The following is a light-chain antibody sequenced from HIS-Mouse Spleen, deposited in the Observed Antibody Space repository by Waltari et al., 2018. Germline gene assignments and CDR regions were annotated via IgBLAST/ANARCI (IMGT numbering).Light chain of an antibody. CDR2: KAS. CDR3: QQYNSYSKLT. Sequence: DIQITQSPSTLSASVGDRVTITCRASQSISSWLAWYQQKPGKAPKLLIYKASSLESGVPLRFSGSGSGTEFTLTISSLQPDDFATYYCQQYNSYSKLTFGGGTKVEIK. CDR1: QSISSW. J-gene: IGKJ4*01. V-gene: IGKV1-5*03.